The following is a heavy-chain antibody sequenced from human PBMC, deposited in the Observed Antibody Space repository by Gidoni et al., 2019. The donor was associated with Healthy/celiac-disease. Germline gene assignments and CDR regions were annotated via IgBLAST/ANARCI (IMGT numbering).Heavy chain of an antibody. D-gene: IGHD6-19*01. Sequence: QVQLVQSGAEVKKPGASVKVSCKAAGYTFTGYYMHWVRQAPGQGLEWMGWINPNSGGTNYAQKFQGWVTMTRDTSISTAYMELSRLRSDDTAVYYCARASSGWFNWFDPWGQGTLVTVSS. CDR1: GYTFTGYY. J-gene: IGHJ5*02. V-gene: IGHV1-2*04. CDR2: INPNSGGT. CDR3: ARASSGWFNWFDP.